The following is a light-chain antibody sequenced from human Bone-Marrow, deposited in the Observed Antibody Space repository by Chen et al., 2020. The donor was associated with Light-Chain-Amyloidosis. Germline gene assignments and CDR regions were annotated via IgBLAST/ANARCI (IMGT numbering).Light chain of an antibody. J-gene: IGLJ2*01. CDR3: QSADSSGTYEVI. CDR1: DLPTKV. V-gene: IGLV3-25*03. CDR2: RDT. Sequence: SYELTQPPSVSVSPGQTARITCSGDDLPTKVADWYQQKPGQAPVLVIHRDTERPSGITVRFSGSSSGTTATLTISGVQAEDEADYHCQSADSSGTYEVIFGGGTKLTVL.